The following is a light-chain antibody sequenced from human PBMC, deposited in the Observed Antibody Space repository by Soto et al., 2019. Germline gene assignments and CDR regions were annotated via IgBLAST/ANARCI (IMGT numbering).Light chain of an antibody. J-gene: IGKJ2*01. CDR2: GAS. CDR3: QQYGSSLYT. CDR1: QSVSSSY. V-gene: IGKV3-20*01. Sequence: EIVLTQSPGTLSLSPGERATLSCRASQSVSSSYLAWYQQKPGQAPRLLIYGASIMATGIPDRFSGSGSGTDFTLSISRLEPEDFAVYYGQQYGSSLYTVGQGTKLEIK.